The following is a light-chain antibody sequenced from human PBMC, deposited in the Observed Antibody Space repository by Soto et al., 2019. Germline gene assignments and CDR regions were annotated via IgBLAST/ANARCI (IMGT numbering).Light chain of an antibody. J-gene: IGKJ5*01. CDR3: QQLNRYPIT. CDR1: QGLSSD. Sequence: DIQLTQSPSFLSASVGDIVTITCRASQGLSSDLAWYQQKPGKAPKLLIYAASTLQSGVPSRFSGSGSGTQFSITISSLQPEDFAMYYCQQLNRYPITFGQGTRLEIK. CDR2: AAS. V-gene: IGKV1-9*01.